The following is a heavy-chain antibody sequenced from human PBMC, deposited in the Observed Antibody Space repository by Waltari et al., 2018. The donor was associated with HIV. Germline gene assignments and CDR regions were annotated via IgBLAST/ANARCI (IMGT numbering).Heavy chain of an antibody. Sequence: VHLEESRPGLVRPSETLSLTCTVSRDPVTSGPPLWSCIRPPPGKGLEWIGNIFYNEHKLSLEYNPSLESRVTISVATSRNHVSMNLTSVTTADAALYFCASGRILTGYWGTDYYYGMDVWGQGTTVAVSS. V-gene: IGHV4-61*03. CDR1: RDPVTSGPPL. J-gene: IGHJ6*01. CDR3: ASGRILTGYWGTDYYYGMDV. D-gene: IGHD3-9*01. CDR2: IFYNEHKLSL.